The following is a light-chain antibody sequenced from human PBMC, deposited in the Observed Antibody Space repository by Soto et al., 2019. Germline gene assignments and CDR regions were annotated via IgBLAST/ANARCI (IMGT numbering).Light chain of an antibody. CDR2: EVS. Sequence: QSALTQPASVSGSPGQSITISCTGTSSDVGGYNYVSWYQQHPGKAPKLMMYEVSNRPSGVSNRFSGSKSGNTASLTISGLQAEDEADYYCSSYTSSSTPYVFGTGTTLTVL. CDR1: SSDVGGYNY. CDR3: SSYTSSSTPYV. J-gene: IGLJ1*01. V-gene: IGLV2-14*01.